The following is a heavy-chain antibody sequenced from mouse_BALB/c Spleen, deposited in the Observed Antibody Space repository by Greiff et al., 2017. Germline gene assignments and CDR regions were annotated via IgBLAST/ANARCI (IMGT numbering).Heavy chain of an antibody. D-gene: IGHD1-1*01. CDR2: IYPSDSYT. CDR3: TRYYGSHWYFDV. CDR1: GYTFTSYW. J-gene: IGHJ1*01. V-gene: IGHV1-69*02. Sequence: QVQLQQPGAELVRPGASVKLSCKASGYTFTSYWINWVKQRPGQGLEWIGNIYPSDSYTNYNQKFKDKATLTVDKSSSTAYMQLSSPTSEDSAVYYCTRYYGSHWYFDVGGAGTTVTVSS.